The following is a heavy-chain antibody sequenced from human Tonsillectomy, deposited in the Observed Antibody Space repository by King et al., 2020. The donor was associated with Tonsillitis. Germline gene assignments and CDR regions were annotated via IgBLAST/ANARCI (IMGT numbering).Heavy chain of an antibody. Sequence: VQLVESGPEVKKPGESLRISCKGSGSSFTKYWITWVRQMPGKGLEWMGRIDPSDSYTNYSPSFQGHVTISADKSISTAYLQWSSLKASDTAMYYCARSGVVVLPATYYMDVWGIGTTVTVSS. J-gene: IGHJ6*03. CDR1: GSSFTKYW. V-gene: IGHV5-10-1*03. CDR2: IDPSDSYT. D-gene: IGHD2-21*02. CDR3: ARSGVVVLPATYYMDV.